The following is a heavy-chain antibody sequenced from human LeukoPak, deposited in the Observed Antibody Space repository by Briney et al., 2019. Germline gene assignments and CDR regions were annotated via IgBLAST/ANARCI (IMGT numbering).Heavy chain of an antibody. Sequence: SETLSLTCAVYGGSFSGYYWSWIRQPPGKGLEWIGEINHSGSTNYNPSLKSRVTISVDTSKNQFSLKLSSVTAADTAVYYCARDPVYYDSSGSFDYWGQGTLITVSS. V-gene: IGHV4-34*01. CDR1: GGSFSGYY. D-gene: IGHD3-22*01. J-gene: IGHJ4*02. CDR2: INHSGST. CDR3: ARDPVYYDSSGSFDY.